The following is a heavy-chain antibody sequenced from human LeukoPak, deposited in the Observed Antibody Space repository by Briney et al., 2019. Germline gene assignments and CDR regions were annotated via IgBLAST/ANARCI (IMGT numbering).Heavy chain of an antibody. CDR1: GFSLSASEVG. V-gene: IGHV2-5*01. D-gene: IGHD4-17*01. CDR3: ALFHYGNDFVRYFQH. Sequence: ESGPTLVTPTQTLTLTCTFSGFSLSASEVGVGWIRQPPGKALEWLALIYWNDDKRYSPSLKSRLAITKDTSKNQVVLTMINMDPVDTGTYFCALFHYGNDFVRYFQHWGQGTLVTVSS. J-gene: IGHJ1*01. CDR2: IYWNDDK.